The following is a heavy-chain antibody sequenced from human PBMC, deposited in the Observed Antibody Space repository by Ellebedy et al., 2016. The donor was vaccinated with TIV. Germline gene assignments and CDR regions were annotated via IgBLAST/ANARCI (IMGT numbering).Heavy chain of an antibody. CDR2: IHYSGST. CDR1: GGSISSSSYH. D-gene: IGHD3-10*01. Sequence: SETLSLTCSVSGGSISSSSYHWGWIRQPPGEGLEWIGSIHYSGSTNYNPSLKSRLTFSVDTSKNQFSLKLSSVTAADTAVYYCAREITMVRGVIDYWGQGTLVTVSS. J-gene: IGHJ4*02. CDR3: AREITMVRGVIDY. V-gene: IGHV4-39*02.